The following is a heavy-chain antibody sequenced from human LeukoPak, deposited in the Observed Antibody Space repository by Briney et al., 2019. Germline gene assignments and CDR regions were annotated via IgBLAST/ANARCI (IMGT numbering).Heavy chain of an antibody. CDR3: AREPSGASGAYYYYYYMDV. J-gene: IGHJ6*03. Sequence: GASVKVSCKASGYTFTGYYMHWVRQAPGQGLEWMGWINPNSGGTNYAQKFQGRVTMTRDTSISTAYMELSRLRSDDTAVYYRAREPSGASGAYYYYYYMDVWGKGTTVTVSS. CDR2: INPNSGGT. D-gene: IGHD7-27*01. V-gene: IGHV1-2*02. CDR1: GYTFTGYY.